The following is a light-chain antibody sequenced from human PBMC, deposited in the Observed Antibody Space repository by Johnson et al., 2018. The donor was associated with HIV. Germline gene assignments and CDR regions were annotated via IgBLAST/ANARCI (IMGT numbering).Light chain of an antibody. CDR3: GTWVSSLSSYV. V-gene: IGLV1-51*02. J-gene: IGLJ1*01. CDR1: SSNIGNNY. CDR2: ENN. Sequence: QSVLTQPPSVSAAPGQKVTISCSGSSSNIGNNYVSWYQQLPGTAPKLLIYENNKRPSGIPDRFSGSKSGTSATLGITGLQTGDEADYYCGTWVSSLSSYVVGTGTKVTVL.